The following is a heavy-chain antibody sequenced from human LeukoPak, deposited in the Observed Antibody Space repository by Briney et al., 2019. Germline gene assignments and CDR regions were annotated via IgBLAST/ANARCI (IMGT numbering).Heavy chain of an antibody. D-gene: IGHD6-13*01. J-gene: IGHJ3*02. CDR1: GGSISSYY. Sequence: SETLSLTCTVSGGSISSYYWSWIRQPPGKGLEWIGYIYYSGSTNYNPSLKSRVTISVDTSKNQFSLKLSSVTAADTAVYYCARDLDRGYSSMGAFDIWGQGTMVTVSS. V-gene: IGHV4-59*01. CDR3: ARDLDRGYSSMGAFDI. CDR2: IYYSGST.